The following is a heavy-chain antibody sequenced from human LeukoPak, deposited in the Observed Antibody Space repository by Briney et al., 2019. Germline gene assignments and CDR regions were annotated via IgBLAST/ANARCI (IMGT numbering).Heavy chain of an antibody. CDR2: ISSNGGRT. J-gene: IGHJ4*02. CDR1: GFIFSSFG. CDR3: VKDRVHDSSSYYGYGY. D-gene: IGHD3-22*01. V-gene: IGHV3-64D*09. Sequence: GRSLRLSCSASGFIFSSFGWHWVRQAPGKGLEYVSAISSNGGRTYYADSVKGRFTISRDNSKNTLYLQMSSLRAEDTAVYYCVKDRVHDSSSYYGYGYWGQGTLVTVSS.